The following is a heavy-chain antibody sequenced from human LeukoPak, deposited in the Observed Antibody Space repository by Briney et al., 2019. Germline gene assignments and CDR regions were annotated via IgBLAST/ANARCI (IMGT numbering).Heavy chain of an antibody. Sequence: SETLSLTCTVSGGSMSSYFWSWIRQPAGNGLEWIGRIYVGGTTNYNPSLKSRVTLSLEPSKNQFSLRLTSVTAADTAVYYCARDRDRHGDYGFWFDPWGQGTLVTVSS. CDR2: IYVGGTT. CDR3: ARDRDRHGDYGFWFDP. D-gene: IGHD4-17*01. J-gene: IGHJ5*02. V-gene: IGHV4-4*07. CDR1: GGSMSSYF.